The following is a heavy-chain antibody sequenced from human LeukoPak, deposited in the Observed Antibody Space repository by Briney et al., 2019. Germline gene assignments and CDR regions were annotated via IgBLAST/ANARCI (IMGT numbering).Heavy chain of an antibody. J-gene: IGHJ4*02. CDR3: AREDVDTYYYGSGSYFAFDY. CDR1: GYTFTSYG. Sequence: ASVKVSCKASGYTFTSYGISWVRQAPGQGLEWMGWISAYNGKTNYAQKLQGRVTMTTDTSTSTAYMELRSLRSDDTAVYYCAREDVDTYYYGSGSYFAFDYWGQGTLVTVSS. V-gene: IGHV1-18*01. D-gene: IGHD3-10*01. CDR2: ISAYNGKT.